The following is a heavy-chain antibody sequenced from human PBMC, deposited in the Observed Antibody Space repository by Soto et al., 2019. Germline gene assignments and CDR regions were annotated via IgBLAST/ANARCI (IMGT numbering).Heavy chain of an antibody. D-gene: IGHD2-15*01. J-gene: IGHJ6*02. V-gene: IGHV4-59*12. CDR1: GDSISSYY. Sequence: PSETLSLTCTVSGDSISSYYWSWIRQPPGKGLEWIGYIHYSGSTNYNPSLKSRVTISVDTSKNQFSLMLSSVTVADTAVYYCARAGRGDCSGGSCYSGLYGMDVWGQGTTVTV. CDR2: IHYSGST. CDR3: ARAGRGDCSGGSCYSGLYGMDV.